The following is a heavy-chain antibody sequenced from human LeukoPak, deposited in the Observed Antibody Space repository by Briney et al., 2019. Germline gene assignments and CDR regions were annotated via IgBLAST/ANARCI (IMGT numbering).Heavy chain of an antibody. CDR3: ARHFGWLSFDY. V-gene: IGHV4-34*01. Sequence: ASETLSLTCAVYGGSFSGYYWSWICQPPGKGLEWIGEINHSGSTNYNPSLKSRVTISVDTSKNQFSLKLSSVTAADTAVYYYARHFGWLSFDYWGQGTLVTVSS. CDR2: INHSGST. CDR1: GGSFSGYY. J-gene: IGHJ4*02. D-gene: IGHD3-22*01.